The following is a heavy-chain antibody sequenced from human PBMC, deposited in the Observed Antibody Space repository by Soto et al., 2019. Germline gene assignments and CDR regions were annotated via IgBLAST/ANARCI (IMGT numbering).Heavy chain of an antibody. V-gene: IGHV1-69*01. D-gene: IGHD3-22*01. J-gene: IGHJ4*02. CDR3: ASTHYYDSSGYYTYFDY. CDR2: IIPIFGTA. Sequence: WEECRVGFRSYSRRWVRQYKGKGLEWMGGIIPIFGTANYAQKFQGRVTITADESTSTAYMELSSLRSEDTAVYYCASTHYYDSSGYYTYFDYWGQATLVTVSS. CDR1: RVGFRSYS.